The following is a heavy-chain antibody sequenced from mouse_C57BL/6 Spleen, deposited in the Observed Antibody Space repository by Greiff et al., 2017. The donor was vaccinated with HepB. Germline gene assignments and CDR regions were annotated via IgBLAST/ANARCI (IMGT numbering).Heavy chain of an antibody. CDR2: IYPGDGDT. Sequence: VQLQQSGAELVKPGASVKISCKASGYAFSSYWMNWVKQRPGKGLEWIGQIYPGDGDTNYNGKFKGKATLTADKSSSTAYMQLSSLTSEDSAVYFCARFDSYGSSPHYYAMDYWGQGTSVTVSS. V-gene: IGHV1-80*01. D-gene: IGHD1-1*01. CDR1: GYAFSSYW. CDR3: ARFDSYGSSPHYYAMDY. J-gene: IGHJ4*01.